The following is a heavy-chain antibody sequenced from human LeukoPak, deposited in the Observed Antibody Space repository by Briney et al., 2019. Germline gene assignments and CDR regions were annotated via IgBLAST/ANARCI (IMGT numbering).Heavy chain of an antibody. Sequence: SVKVSCKASGGTFSSYAISWVRQAPGQGLEWMGRIIPILGIANYAQKFQGRVTITADKSTSIAYMELSSLRSEDTAVYYCARACCSSTSCYTRKGPRGMDVWGQGTTVTVSS. CDR1: GGTFSSYA. J-gene: IGHJ6*02. V-gene: IGHV1-69*04. CDR2: IIPILGIA. CDR3: ARACCSSTSCYTRKGPRGMDV. D-gene: IGHD2-2*02.